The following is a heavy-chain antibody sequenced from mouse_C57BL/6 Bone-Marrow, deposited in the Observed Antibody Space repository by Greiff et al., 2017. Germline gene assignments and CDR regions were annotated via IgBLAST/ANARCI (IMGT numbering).Heavy chain of an antibody. Sequence: ESGAELVRPGASVKLSCTASGFNIKDDYMHWVKQRPEQGLEWIGWIDPENGDTEYASKFQGKATITADTSSNTAYLQLSSLTSEDTAVYYCTTGFSYFDYWGQGTTLTVSS. J-gene: IGHJ2*01. CDR1: GFNIKDDY. V-gene: IGHV14-4*01. CDR3: TTGFSYFDY. CDR2: IDPENGDT.